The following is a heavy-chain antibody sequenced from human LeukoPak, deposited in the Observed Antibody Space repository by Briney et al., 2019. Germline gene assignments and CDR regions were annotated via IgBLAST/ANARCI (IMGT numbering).Heavy chain of an antibody. V-gene: IGHV1-69*04. J-gene: IGHJ4*02. Sequence: KVSCKAFGGTFSSYTISWVRQAPGQGLEWMGRIIPILGIANYAQKFQGRVTITADKSTSTAYMELSSLRSEDTAVYYCAREEGYYDASFDYWGQGTLVTVSS. D-gene: IGHD3-22*01. CDR3: AREEGYYDASFDY. CDR1: GGTFSSYT. CDR2: IIPILGIA.